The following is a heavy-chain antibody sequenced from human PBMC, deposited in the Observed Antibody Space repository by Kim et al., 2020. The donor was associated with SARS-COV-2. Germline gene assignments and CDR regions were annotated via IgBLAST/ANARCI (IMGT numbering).Heavy chain of an antibody. D-gene: IGHD5-12*01. V-gene: IGHV4-39*01. J-gene: IGHJ4*02. Sequence: SETLSLTCTVSGGSISSSSYYWGWIRQPPGKGLEWIGSIYYSGSTYYNPSLKSRVTISVDTSKNQFSLKLSSVTAADTAVYYCARHGFFYGYNYFDYWGQGTLVTVSS. CDR3: ARHGFFYGYNYFDY. CDR2: IYYSGST. CDR1: GGSISSSSYY.